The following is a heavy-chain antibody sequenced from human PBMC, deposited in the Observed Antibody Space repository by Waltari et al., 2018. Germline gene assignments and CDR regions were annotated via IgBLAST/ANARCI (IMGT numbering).Heavy chain of an antibody. J-gene: IGHJ4*02. Sequence: QVRLQQWGAGLLKPSETLSLTCVVSGGSLSGYYWSWIRQPPGKGLEWIGEVNYGGTTNYNLSLKSRITVSIDTSNNQFSLNLNSVTAADTAVYYCAKQVAGSGWYLGWGQGTLVSVSS. CDR1: GGSLSGYY. D-gene: IGHD6-19*01. V-gene: IGHV4-34*01. CDR3: AKQVAGSGWYLG. CDR2: VNYGGTT.